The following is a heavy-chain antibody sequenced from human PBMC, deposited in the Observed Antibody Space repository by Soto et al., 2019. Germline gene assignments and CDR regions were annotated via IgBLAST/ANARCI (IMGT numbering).Heavy chain of an antibody. CDR1: GFTFSSYA. J-gene: IGHJ4*02. V-gene: IGHV3-23*01. CDR2: ISGGGGST. CDR3: AKDWNSSGWYPVYFDY. Sequence: GGSLRLSCAASGFTFSSYAMSWVRQAPGKGLEWVSAISGGGGSTYYADSVKGRFTISRDNSKNTLYLQMNSLRAEDTAVYYCAKDWNSSGWYPVYFDYWGQGTLVTVSS. D-gene: IGHD6-19*01.